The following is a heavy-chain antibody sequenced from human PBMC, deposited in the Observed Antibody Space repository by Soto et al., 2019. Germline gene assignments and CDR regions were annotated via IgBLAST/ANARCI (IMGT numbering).Heavy chain of an antibody. Sequence: SVKVSCKASGGTFSSYAISWVRQAPGQGLEWMGGIIPIFGTANYAQKFQGRVTITADESTSTAYMELSSLGSEDTAVYYCARDGGGYSYGPLWYYGMDVWGQGTTVTVSS. V-gene: IGHV1-69*13. D-gene: IGHD5-18*01. CDR1: GGTFSSYA. J-gene: IGHJ6*02. CDR2: IIPIFGTA. CDR3: ARDGGGYSYGPLWYYGMDV.